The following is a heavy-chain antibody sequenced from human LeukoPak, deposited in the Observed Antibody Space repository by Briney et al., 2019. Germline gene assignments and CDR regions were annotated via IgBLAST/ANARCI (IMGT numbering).Heavy chain of an antibody. CDR3: AKDSGWILFDD. Sequence: GGSLRLSCAASGFTFSSYSINWVRRAPGKGLEWVSGIGPSGDRTYYVDSVKGRFTISRDNSKNTVYLQMSSLRADDTAVYYCAKDSGWILFDDWGQGTLVTVSS. V-gene: IGHV3-23*01. CDR1: GFTFSSYS. D-gene: IGHD2-2*03. J-gene: IGHJ4*02. CDR2: IGPSGDRT.